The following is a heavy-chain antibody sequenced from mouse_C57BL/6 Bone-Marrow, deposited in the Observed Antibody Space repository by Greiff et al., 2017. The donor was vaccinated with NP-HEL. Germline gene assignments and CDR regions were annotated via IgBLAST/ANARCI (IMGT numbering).Heavy chain of an antibody. V-gene: IGHV5-17*01. CDR1: GFTFSDYG. Sequence: EVKVVESGGGLVKPGGSLKLSCAASGFTFSDYGMHWVRQAPEKGLEWVAYISSGSSTIYYADTVKGRFTISRDNAKNTLFLQMTSLRSEDTAMYYCASLYSNYSWFAYWGQGTLVTVSA. CDR3: ASLYSNYSWFAY. D-gene: IGHD2-5*01. CDR2: ISSGSSTI. J-gene: IGHJ3*01.